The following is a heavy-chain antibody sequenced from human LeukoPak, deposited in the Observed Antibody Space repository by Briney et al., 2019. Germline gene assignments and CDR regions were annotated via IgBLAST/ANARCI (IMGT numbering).Heavy chain of an antibody. V-gene: IGHV3-48*03. CDR2: ISSSGSTI. D-gene: IGHD2-15*01. J-gene: IGHJ5*02. CDR1: GFTFSSYA. Sequence: PGGSLRLSCAASGFTFSSYAMTWVRQAPGKGLEWVSYISSSGSTIYYADSVKGRFTISRDNAKNSLYLQMNSLRAEDTAVYYCARGQVVVVAARENWFDPWGQGTLVTVSS. CDR3: ARGQVVVVAARENWFDP.